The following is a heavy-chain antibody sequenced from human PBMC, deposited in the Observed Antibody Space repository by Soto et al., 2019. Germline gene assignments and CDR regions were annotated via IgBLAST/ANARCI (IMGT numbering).Heavy chain of an antibody. CDR1: GGTFSSYA. V-gene: IGHV1-69*01. D-gene: IGHD2-2*01. Sequence: QVQLVQSGAEVKKPGSSVKVSCKASGGTFSSYAISWVRQAPGQGLEWMGGIIPISGTANYAQKFKGRVTTTEDESTSTAYMELSSLRSEDTAVYYCARAQGSSTSLEIYYYYYYGRDVWGQGTTVTVSS. CDR3: ARAQGSSTSLEIYYYYYYGRDV. CDR2: IIPISGTA. J-gene: IGHJ6*02.